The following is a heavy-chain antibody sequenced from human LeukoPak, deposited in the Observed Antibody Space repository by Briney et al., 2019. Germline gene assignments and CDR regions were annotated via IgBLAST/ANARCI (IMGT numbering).Heavy chain of an antibody. CDR1: GFSFSTYA. CDR2: ISFDGRNE. D-gene: IGHD2-21*02. CDR3: AKDRVIGVTTFDY. Sequence: GGSLRLSCAASGFSFSTYAMHWVRQAPGKGLEWVAVISFDGRNEYYADSVKGRFTISRDISKNTLYLQMNSLRAEDTAVYYCAKDRVIGVTTFDYWGQGTLVTVSS. V-gene: IGHV3-30-3*01. J-gene: IGHJ4*02.